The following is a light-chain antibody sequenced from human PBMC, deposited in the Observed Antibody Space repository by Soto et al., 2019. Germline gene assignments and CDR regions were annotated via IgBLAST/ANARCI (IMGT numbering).Light chain of an antibody. Sequence: EIVLTQSPGTLSLSSGERSTLSCRASQSVSSRLLAWYQQKPGQAPRLLIYGASSRATGIPDRVSGRGSGTDFTLTISRLEPEDFAVYFCQHCGISPHTFGQGTKVDIK. J-gene: IGKJ1*01. CDR3: QHCGISPHT. CDR1: QSVSSRL. V-gene: IGKV3-20*01. CDR2: GAS.